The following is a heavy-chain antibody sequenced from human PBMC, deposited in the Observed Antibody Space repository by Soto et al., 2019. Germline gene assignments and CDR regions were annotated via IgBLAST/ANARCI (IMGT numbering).Heavy chain of an antibody. D-gene: IGHD4-4*01. V-gene: IGHV3-74*01. CDR1: GFTSSIYW. Sequence: EVQLVESGGGLVQPGGSLRPSCAASGFTSSIYWFTWVRQPPGKGLVWASRINSDGSSTIYADSLRGRCTISRDNAKNTLYLQMNSLGAEDTAVYYCVRGVAYNNPDFWGQGTLVTVSS. CDR2: INSDGSST. CDR3: VRGVAYNNPDF. J-gene: IGHJ4*02.